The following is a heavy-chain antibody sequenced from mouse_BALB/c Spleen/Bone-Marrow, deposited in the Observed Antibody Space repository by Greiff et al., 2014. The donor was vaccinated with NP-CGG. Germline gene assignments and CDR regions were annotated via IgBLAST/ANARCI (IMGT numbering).Heavy chain of an antibody. CDR1: GYTFTSYV. V-gene: IGHV1-14*01. J-gene: IGHJ2*01. D-gene: IGHD2-10*02. CDR3: ARRYGNYYFDY. Sequence: QLQQSGPELVKPGASVKMSCKASGYTFTSYVMHWVKQKPGQGLEWIGYIHPYNDGTKYTEKFKGKATLTSDKSSSTAYMELSSLTSEDSAVYYCARRYGNYYFDYWGQGTTLTVSS. CDR2: IHPYNDGT.